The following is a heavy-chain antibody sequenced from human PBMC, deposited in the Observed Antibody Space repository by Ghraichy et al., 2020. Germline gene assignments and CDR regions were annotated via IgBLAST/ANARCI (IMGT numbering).Heavy chain of an antibody. Sequence: GESLNISCAASGFTFSSYAMSWVRQAPGKGLEWVSAISGSGGSTYYADSVKGRFTISRDNSKNTLYLQMNSLRAEDTAVYYCAKVSGSGIRVYDFWSGYYTWGGFDYWGQGTLVTVSS. J-gene: IGHJ4*02. CDR3: AKVSGSGIRVYDFWSGYYTWGGFDY. CDR1: GFTFSSYA. CDR2: ISGSGGST. V-gene: IGHV3-23*01. D-gene: IGHD3-3*01.